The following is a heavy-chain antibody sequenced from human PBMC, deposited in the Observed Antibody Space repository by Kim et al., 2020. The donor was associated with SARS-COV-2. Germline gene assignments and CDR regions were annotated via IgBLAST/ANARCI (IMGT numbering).Heavy chain of an antibody. J-gene: IGHJ3*02. Sequence: SETLSLTCTVSGGSISSSSYYWGWIRQPPGKGLEWIGSIYYSGSTYYNPSLKSRVTISVDTSKNQFSLKLSSVTAADTAVYYCARLRRLRATEDSSCGAFDIWGQGTMVTVSS. V-gene: IGHV4-39*01. CDR1: GGSISSSSYY. D-gene: IGHD6-13*01. CDR3: ARLRRLRATEDSSCGAFDI. CDR2: IYYSGST.